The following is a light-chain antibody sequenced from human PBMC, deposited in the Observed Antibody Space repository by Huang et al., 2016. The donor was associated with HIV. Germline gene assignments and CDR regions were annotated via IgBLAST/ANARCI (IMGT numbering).Light chain of an antibody. J-gene: IGKJ1*01. V-gene: IGKV1-33*01. CDR1: QDISTY. Sequence: DIQMTQSPSSLSASVGDRVTITCQASQDISTYLNWYQQKPGNAPKVLIYAASNLETGVPSRFSGSGSGTDFTFTISSLQPGDIATYYSQQYDNLPWTFGQGTKVEIK. CDR2: AAS. CDR3: QQYDNLPWT.